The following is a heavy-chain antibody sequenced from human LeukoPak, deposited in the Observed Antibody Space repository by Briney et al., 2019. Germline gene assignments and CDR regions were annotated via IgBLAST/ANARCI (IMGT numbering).Heavy chain of an antibody. Sequence: GGSLRLSCAASGFTFSSYGMHWVRQAPGKGLEWVAFIRYDGSNKYYADSVKGRFTISRDNSKNTLYLQMNSLRAEDTAVYYCAKDFRDFWSGYSAHWFDPWGQGTLVTVSS. V-gene: IGHV3-30*02. D-gene: IGHD3-3*01. CDR1: GFTFSSYG. CDR3: AKDFRDFWSGYSAHWFDP. CDR2: IRYDGSNK. J-gene: IGHJ5*02.